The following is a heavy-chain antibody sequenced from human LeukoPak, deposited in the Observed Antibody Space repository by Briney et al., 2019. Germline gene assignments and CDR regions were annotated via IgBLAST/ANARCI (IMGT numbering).Heavy chain of an antibody. Sequence: QPGGSLRLSCAASEFPFNSHWMYLVRQAPGKGLVWVARLSGDGSTTRHADSVKGRFTISRDNAKSTLYLQMDSLRVEDTALYYCARGIASSRSVAIDLWGRGTLVVVSS. D-gene: IGHD6-13*01. CDR2: LSGDGSTT. CDR1: EFPFNSHW. V-gene: IGHV3-74*01. J-gene: IGHJ4*02. CDR3: ARGIASSRSVAIDL.